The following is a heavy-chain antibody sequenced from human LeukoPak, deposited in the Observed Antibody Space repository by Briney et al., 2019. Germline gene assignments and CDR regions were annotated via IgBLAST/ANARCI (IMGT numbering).Heavy chain of an antibody. J-gene: IGHJ4*02. Sequence: SETLSRTCAVFGGSLSGYYWSWIRQPPGKGLEWIGEINHLGHTNYNPSLKSRATISVDTSRNQFSLRLTSVTAADTAVYYCARRRGIRYFDWLSFYFDYWGQGTLVTVSS. V-gene: IGHV4-34*01. CDR2: INHLGHT. CDR1: GGSLSGYY. CDR3: ARRRGIRYFDWLSFYFDY. D-gene: IGHD3-9*01.